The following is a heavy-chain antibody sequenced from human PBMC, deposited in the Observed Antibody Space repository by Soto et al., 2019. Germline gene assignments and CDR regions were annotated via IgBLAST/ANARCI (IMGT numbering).Heavy chain of an antibody. D-gene: IGHD3-10*01. J-gene: IGHJ6*04. CDR3: ARRITYYSGSGRSLPIDV. V-gene: IGHV4-39*01. Sequence: SETLSLTCTVSGGSISSSSYYWGWIRQPPGKGLEWIGTIYYSGSTFYSPSLKSRVTISVDTSKNQFSLKVTSVTAADTAIYYCARRITYYSGSGRSLPIDVWGKGTTVTVSS. CDR1: GGSISSSSYY. CDR2: IYYSGST.